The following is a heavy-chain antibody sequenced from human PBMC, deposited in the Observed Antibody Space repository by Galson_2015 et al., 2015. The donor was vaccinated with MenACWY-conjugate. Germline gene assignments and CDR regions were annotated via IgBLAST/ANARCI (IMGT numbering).Heavy chain of an antibody. J-gene: IGHJ3*01. CDR3: VHRRARWNFDAFDV. CDR2: IYWDDDK. CDR1: GFSLSTSGLS. D-gene: IGHD1-7*01. V-gene: IGHV2-5*02. Sequence: PALVKPTQTLTLTCTFSGFSLSTSGLSMGWIRQPPGKALEWLTLIYWDDDKRYSPSLKSRLTITKDTSKNQVVLTMTNMDPVDTATYYCVHRRARWNFDAFDVWGQGTMVTVSS.